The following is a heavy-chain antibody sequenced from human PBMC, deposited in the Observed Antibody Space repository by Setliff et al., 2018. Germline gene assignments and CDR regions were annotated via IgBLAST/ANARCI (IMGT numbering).Heavy chain of an antibody. CDR2: IYAGDSDT. Sequence: LKISCKGSGYTLSNYWVGWVRQMPGKGLEWMGVIYAGDSDTRYSPSFQGQVTFSADKSISTAYLQWSTLKASDTAMYYCARLGSSSWYNDVFDFWGPGTMVTVSS. D-gene: IGHD6-13*01. V-gene: IGHV5-51*01. CDR3: ARLGSSSWYNDVFDF. J-gene: IGHJ3*01. CDR1: GYTLSNYW.